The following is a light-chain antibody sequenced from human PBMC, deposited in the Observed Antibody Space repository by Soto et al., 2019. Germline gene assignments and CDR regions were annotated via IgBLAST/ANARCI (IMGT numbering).Light chain of an antibody. V-gene: IGLV1-40*01. CDR2: GNT. CDR1: TSNIGAGYD. Sequence: QSVLTQPPSASGTPGQRVTISCSGGTSNIGAGYDVHWYQQLPGTAAKLLIYGNTNRPSGVPDRFSGSKSGTSASLAITGLQAEDEADYSCRSYDSSLSGLVFGTGTKVTVL. J-gene: IGLJ1*01. CDR3: RSYDSSLSGLV.